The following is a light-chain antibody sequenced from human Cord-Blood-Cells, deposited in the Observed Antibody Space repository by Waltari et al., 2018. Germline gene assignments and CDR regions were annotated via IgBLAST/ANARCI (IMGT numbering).Light chain of an antibody. CDR2: EGS. Sequence: QSALTQPASVSGSPGQSITISCTGTSSDVGGYNLVSWYQQNPGKAPKLMIYEGSKRPSGVSNRFSGSKSGNTASLTISGLQAEDEADYYCCSYAGSSTVVFGGGTKLTVL. CDR1: SSDVGGYNL. CDR3: CSYAGSSTVV. J-gene: IGLJ2*01. V-gene: IGLV2-23*01.